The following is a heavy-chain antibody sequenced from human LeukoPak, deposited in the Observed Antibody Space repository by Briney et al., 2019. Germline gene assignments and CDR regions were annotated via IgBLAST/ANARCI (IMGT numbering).Heavy chain of an antibody. D-gene: IGHD6-13*01. CDR3: ARGIAPAAPGRNYYYYGMDV. V-gene: IGHV4-39*01. J-gene: IGHJ6*02. CDR2: IYYSGST. Sequence: SETLSLTCTVSGGSISSSSYYWGWIRQPPGKGLEWIGSIYYSGSTYYNPSLKSRVTISVDTSKNQFSLKLSSVTAADTAVYYCARGIAPAAPGRNYYYYGMDVWGQGTTVTVSS. CDR1: GGSISSSSYY.